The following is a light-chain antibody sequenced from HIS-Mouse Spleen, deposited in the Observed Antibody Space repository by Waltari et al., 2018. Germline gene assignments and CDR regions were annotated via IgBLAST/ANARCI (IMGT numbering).Light chain of an antibody. CDR2: EDS. CDR3: YSTDSSGNHRV. CDR1: ALPKKS. Sequence: SYELTQPPSVSVSPGQTARITCSGDALPKKSAYWYQQKSGQAPVLVIYEDSKRPSGLPERFSGSSSGTMATLTISGAQVEDEADYYCYSTDSSGNHRVFGGGTKLTVL. V-gene: IGLV3-10*01. J-gene: IGLJ2*01.